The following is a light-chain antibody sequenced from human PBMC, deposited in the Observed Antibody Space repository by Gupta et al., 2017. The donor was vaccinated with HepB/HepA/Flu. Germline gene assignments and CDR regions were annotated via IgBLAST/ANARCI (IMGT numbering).Light chain of an antibody. J-gene: IGKJ4*01. Sequence: DIQMTHSPSSLSASVGDRVTITCRASQDIDNYLAWFQHKPGKAPKSLIYAASNLQSGVPSKFSGSGSGTDFTLTISSLQPEDFATYYCQQYSSYPLTFGGGTKVQIK. CDR2: AAS. CDR3: QQYSSYPLT. CDR1: QDIDNY. V-gene: IGKV1-16*02.